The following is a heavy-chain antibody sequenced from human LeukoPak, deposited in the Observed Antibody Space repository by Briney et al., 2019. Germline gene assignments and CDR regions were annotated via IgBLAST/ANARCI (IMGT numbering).Heavy chain of an antibody. CDR1: GFTFSGSA. J-gene: IGHJ4*02. D-gene: IGHD4-17*01. CDR2: IRSKANSYAT. Sequence: PPGGSLRLSCAASGFTFSGSAKHWVRQASGKGLEWVGRIRSKANSYATAYAASVKGRFTISRDDSKNTAYLQMNSLKTEDTAVYYCTRRSVDYGDYVWEHWGQGTLVTVSS. CDR3: TRRSVDYGDYVWEH. V-gene: IGHV3-73*01.